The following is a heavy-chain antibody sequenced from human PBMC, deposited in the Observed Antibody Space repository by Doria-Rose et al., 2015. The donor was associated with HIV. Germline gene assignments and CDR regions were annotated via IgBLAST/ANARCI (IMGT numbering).Heavy chain of an antibody. CDR2: VYSSGTT. D-gene: IGHD2-15*01. CDR1: GGSISGYY. J-gene: IGHJ4*02. CDR3: ARAGYCSGDRCYFGYHFDS. V-gene: IGHV4-59*01. Sequence: QVQLQESGPGLVKPSETLSLTCTVSGGSISGYYWSWIRQPPRKGLEWIGYVYSSGTTNYNPSLNSRVTMSLDTSKNQVSLQLSSVTAADTAVYYCARAGYCSGDRCYFGYHFDSWGQGTLVTVSS.